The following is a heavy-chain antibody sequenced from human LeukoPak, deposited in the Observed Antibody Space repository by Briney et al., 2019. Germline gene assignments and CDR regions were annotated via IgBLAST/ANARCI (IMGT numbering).Heavy chain of an antibody. CDR1: GFPFSNYA. CDR3: AKDLRGNYVRYFDY. CDR2: ISGGGGST. Sequence: GGSLRPSCAASGFPFSNYAMMWVRQAPGKGLEWVSAISGGGGSTHYADSVKGRFTISRDNSQNTLYLQMNSLRAEDTAVYFCAKDLRGNYVRYFDYWGQGILVTVSS. V-gene: IGHV3-23*01. D-gene: IGHD1-7*01. J-gene: IGHJ4*02.